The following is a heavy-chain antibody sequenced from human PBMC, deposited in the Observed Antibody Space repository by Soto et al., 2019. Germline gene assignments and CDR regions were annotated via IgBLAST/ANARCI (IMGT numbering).Heavy chain of an antibody. J-gene: IGHJ6*02. D-gene: IGHD2-2*01. V-gene: IGHV1-18*01. CDR3: ARGGIGYCSSTSCYLDYYYGMDV. Sequence: ASVKVSCKASGYTFTSYGISWVRQAPGQGLEWMGWISAHNGNTNYAQKLQGRVTMTTDTSTSTAYMELRSLRSDDTAVYYCARGGIGYCSSTSCYLDYYYGMDVWGQGTTVTVSS. CDR2: ISAHNGNT. CDR1: GYTFTSYG.